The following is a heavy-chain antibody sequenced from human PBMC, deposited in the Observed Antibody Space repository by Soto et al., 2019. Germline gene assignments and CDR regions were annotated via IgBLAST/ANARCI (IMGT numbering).Heavy chain of an antibody. CDR2: IIPIFGTA. CDR3: ARSKGGSSSLDIYYYCYYGMDV. Sequence: QVQLVQSGAEVKKPGSSVKVSCKAPGGTFSSYAISWVRQAPGQGLEWMGGIIPIFGTAKYAQKFQGRVTITMDKCTKTGYMDLSSLRPEDKAVYYSARSKGGSSSLDIYYYCYYGMDVWGQGTTVTVSS. CDR1: GGTFSSYA. D-gene: IGHD2-15*01. V-gene: IGHV1-69*06. J-gene: IGHJ6*02.